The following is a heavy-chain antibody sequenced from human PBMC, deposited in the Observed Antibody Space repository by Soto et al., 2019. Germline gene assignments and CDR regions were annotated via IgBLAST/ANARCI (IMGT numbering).Heavy chain of an antibody. CDR2: IKFDGSSA. V-gene: IGHV3-74*01. Sequence: EVQLVESGGGLVQPGESLRLSCAASGFTFSDYWIHWVRQAPGKGLVWVSRIKFDGSSANYADSVKGRFTISRDNAKXXXXLQMNSLGAEDTAVYYCARGVRGHYGFDVWGQGTMVTVSS. CDR1: GFTFSDYW. CDR3: ARGVRGHYGFDV. D-gene: IGHD3-10*01. J-gene: IGHJ3*01.